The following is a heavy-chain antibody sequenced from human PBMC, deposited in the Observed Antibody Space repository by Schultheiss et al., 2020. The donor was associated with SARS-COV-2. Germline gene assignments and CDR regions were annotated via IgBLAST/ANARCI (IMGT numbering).Heavy chain of an antibody. D-gene: IGHD3-10*01. CDR3: ARGDYYGSGSSSAFDI. J-gene: IGHJ3*02. Sequence: GGSLRLSCAASGFTFSSYAMSWVRQAPGKGLEWVSGISWNSGSIGYADSVKGRFTISRDNAKNSLYLQMNSLRAEDTAVYYCARGDYYGSGSSSAFDIWGQGTMVTVSS. V-gene: IGHV3-9*01. CDR2: ISWNSGSI. CDR1: GFTFSSYA.